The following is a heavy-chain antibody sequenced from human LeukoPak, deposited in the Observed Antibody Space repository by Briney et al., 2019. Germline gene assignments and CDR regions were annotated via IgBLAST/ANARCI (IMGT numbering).Heavy chain of an antibody. J-gene: IGHJ4*02. CDR1: GIKFSDAW. CDR2: IRYDEKN. CDR3: AKERYCSGGNCYPDDN. Sequence: GGSLRLSCAAPGIKFSDAWMSWVRQAPGKGLDWVAFIRYDEKNYYADSVKGRFTISRDNSKNTLYLQMSSLRVEDTAIYYCAKERYCSGGNCYPDDNWGQGTLVTVSS. D-gene: IGHD2-15*01. V-gene: IGHV3-30*02.